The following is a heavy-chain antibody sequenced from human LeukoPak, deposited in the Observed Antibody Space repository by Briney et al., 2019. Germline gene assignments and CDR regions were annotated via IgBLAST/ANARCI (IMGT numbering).Heavy chain of an antibody. J-gene: IGHJ5*02. CDR1: GGSISSYY. CDR3: ARDWGTAAGTGWFDP. V-gene: IGHV4-59*12. D-gene: IGHD6-13*01. CDR2: IYYSGST. Sequence: PPETLSLTCTVSGGSISSYYWSWIRQPPGKGLEWIGYIYYSGSTNYNPSLKSRVTMSVDTSKNQFSLKLSSVTAADTAVYYCARDWGTAAGTGWFDPWGQGTLVTVSS.